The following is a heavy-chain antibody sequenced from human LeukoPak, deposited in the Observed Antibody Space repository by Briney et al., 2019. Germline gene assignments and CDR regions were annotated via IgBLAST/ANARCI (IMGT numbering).Heavy chain of an antibody. D-gene: IGHD4-17*01. CDR2: IYTSGST. CDR3: TRDTGTTGEVKFDP. V-gene: IGHV4-4*07. J-gene: IGHJ5*02. CDR1: GGSISSHY. Sequence: SETLSLTCTVSGGSISSHYWSWIRQPAGKGLEWIGRIYTSGSTNYNPSLKSRVTMSVDTSKNQFSLKLGSVTAADTAVYFCTRDTGTTGEVKFDPWGQGTLVTVSS.